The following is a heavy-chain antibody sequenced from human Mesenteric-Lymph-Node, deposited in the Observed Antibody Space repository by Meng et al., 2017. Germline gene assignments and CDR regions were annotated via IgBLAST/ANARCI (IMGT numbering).Heavy chain of an antibody. CDR2: IYHSGST. Sequence: QVQLQQWGAGPLKPSETLSLTCAVYGGSFSGFYWTWIRQPPGKGLEWIGEIYHSGSTNYNPSLKSRVTISVDKSKNQFSLKLSSVTAADTAVYYCASFPPPGKQWLVTDYWGQGTLVTVSS. J-gene: IGHJ4*02. CDR1: GGSFSGFY. V-gene: IGHV4-34*01. D-gene: IGHD6-19*01. CDR3: ASFPPPGKQWLVTDY.